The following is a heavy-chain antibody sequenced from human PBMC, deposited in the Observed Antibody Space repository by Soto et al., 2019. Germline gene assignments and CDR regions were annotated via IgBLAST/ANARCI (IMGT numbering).Heavy chain of an antibody. Sequence: GGSLRLSCAASGFTFDDYAMHWVRQAPGKGLEWVSGISWNSGSIGYADSVKGRFTISRDNAKNSLYLQMNSLRAEDTALYYCAKDRGYAAAGSPRGAFDIWGQGTMVTVSS. CDR2: ISWNSGSI. CDR1: GFTFDDYA. J-gene: IGHJ3*02. V-gene: IGHV3-9*01. D-gene: IGHD6-13*01. CDR3: AKDRGYAAAGSPRGAFDI.